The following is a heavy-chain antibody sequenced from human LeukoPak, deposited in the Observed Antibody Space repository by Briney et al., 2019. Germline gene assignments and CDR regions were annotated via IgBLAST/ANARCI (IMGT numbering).Heavy chain of an antibody. CDR2: ISSSSSYI. CDR1: GFTFSSYS. CDR3: ARDPQLDCSGGSCYSDFDY. J-gene: IGHJ4*02. D-gene: IGHD2-15*01. V-gene: IGHV3-21*01. Sequence: GGSLRLSCAASGFTFSSYSMNWVRQAPGKGLEWVSSISSSSSYIYYADSVKGRFTISRDNAKNSLYLQMNSLRAEDTAVYYCARDPQLDCSGGSCYSDFDYWGQGTLVTVSS.